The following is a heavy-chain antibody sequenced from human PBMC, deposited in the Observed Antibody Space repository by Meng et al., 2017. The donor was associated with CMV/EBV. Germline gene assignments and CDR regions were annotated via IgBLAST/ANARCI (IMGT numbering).Heavy chain of an antibody. CDR1: GYTFNGYY. Sequence: KASGYTFNGYYMHWVRQAPGQGLEWMGWINPNSGGTNYAQKFQGWVTMTRDTSISTAYMELSRLRSDDTAVYYCARAQDSSSSGDFDYWGQGTLVTVSS. J-gene: IGHJ4*02. V-gene: IGHV1-2*04. D-gene: IGHD6-6*01. CDR2: INPNSGGT. CDR3: ARAQDSSSSGDFDY.